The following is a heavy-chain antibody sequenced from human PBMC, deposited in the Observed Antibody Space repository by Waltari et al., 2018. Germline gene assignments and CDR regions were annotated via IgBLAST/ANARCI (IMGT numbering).Heavy chain of an antibody. CDR2: IKADGSDQ. CDR1: GFTFRGAW. CDR3: ARGSAYYVRVWDY. Sequence: ERQLVESAGTLVQPGGCRRVACAACGFTFRGAWMTWVRQAPGKGLEWVANIKADGSDQYYVDSVRGRFTISRDNAENSLYLQMNSLIADDTAVYYCARGSAYYVRVWDYWGQGTLVTVSS. V-gene: IGHV3-7*03. D-gene: IGHD3-16*01. J-gene: IGHJ4*02.